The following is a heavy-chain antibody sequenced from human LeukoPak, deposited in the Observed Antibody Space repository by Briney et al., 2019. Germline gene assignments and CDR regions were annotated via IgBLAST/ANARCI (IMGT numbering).Heavy chain of an antibody. V-gene: IGHV4-59*01. Sequence: PPGALSLTCMVSGGSLSRYYWSWVRQPPGKGLEWVGYIYYSGSTNYNPYLKSRVTISVDTSKNQFSLKLSSVTAADTAVYYCARDGSGSLGWFDPWGQGTLVTVSS. CDR1: GGSLSRYY. J-gene: IGHJ5*02. D-gene: IGHD3-10*01. CDR3: ARDGSGSLGWFDP. CDR2: IYYSGST.